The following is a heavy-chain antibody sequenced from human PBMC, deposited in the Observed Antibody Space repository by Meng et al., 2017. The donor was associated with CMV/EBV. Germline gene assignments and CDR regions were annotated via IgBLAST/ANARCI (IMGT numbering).Heavy chain of an antibody. CDR2: IYHSGST. CDR1: GYSISSGYY. J-gene: IGHJ5*02. D-gene: IGHD1-26*01. CDR3: ARVGGSLPDP. V-gene: IGHV4-38-2*02. Sequence: SETLSLTCTVSGYSISSGYYWGWIRQPPGKGLEWIGSIYHSGSTYYNPSLKSRVTISVDTSKNQFSLKLSSVTAADTAVYYCARVGGSLPDPWGQGTLVTVSS.